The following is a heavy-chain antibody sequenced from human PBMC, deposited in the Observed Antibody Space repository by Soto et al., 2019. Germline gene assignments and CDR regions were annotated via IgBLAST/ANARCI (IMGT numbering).Heavy chain of an antibody. CDR1: GFTFSSYA. CDR3: AKDDMVGGGGWFDY. CDR2: ISGSGGST. J-gene: IGHJ4*02. V-gene: IGHV3-23*01. Sequence: EVQLLESGGGLVQPGGSLRLSCAASGFTFSSYAMSWVRQAPGKGLEWVSAISGSGGSTYYADSVKGRFTISRDNSKNAVYLQMNSLRAEDTAVYYGAKDDMVGGGGWFDYWGQGTLVTVSS. D-gene: IGHD3-10*01.